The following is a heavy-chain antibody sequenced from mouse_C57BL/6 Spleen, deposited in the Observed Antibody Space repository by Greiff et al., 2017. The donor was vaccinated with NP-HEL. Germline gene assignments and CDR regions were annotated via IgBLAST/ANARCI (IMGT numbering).Heavy chain of an antibody. D-gene: IGHD4-1*01. CDR2: IYPGDGDT. J-gene: IGHJ4*01. Sequence: QVQLQQSGAELVKPGASVKISCKASGYAFSSYWMNWVKQRPGKGLEWIGQIYPGDGDTNYNGKFKGQATLTADKSSSTAYMQSSRLTSEDSAVYFCARPGAPWGYAMDYWGQGTSVTVSS. CDR3: ARPGAPWGYAMDY. V-gene: IGHV1-80*01. CDR1: GYAFSSYW.